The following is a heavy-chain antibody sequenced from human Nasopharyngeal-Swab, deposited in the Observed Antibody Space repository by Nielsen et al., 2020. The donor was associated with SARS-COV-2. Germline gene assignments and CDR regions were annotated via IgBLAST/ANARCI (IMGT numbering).Heavy chain of an antibody. CDR2: IIPIFGTA. CDR3: ARESKKVAGLPNYYYYGMDV. J-gene: IGHJ6*02. Sequence: SVKVSCKASGGTFSSYAISWVRQAPGRGLEWMGGIIPIFGTANYAQKFQGRVTITADESTSTAYMELSSLRSEDTAVYYCARESKKVAGLPNYYYYGMDVWGQGTTVTVSS. V-gene: IGHV1-69*13. CDR1: GGTFSSYA. D-gene: IGHD6-19*01.